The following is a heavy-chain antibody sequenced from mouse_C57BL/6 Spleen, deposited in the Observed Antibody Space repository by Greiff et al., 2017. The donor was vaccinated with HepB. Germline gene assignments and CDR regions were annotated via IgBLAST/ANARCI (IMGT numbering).Heavy chain of an antibody. CDR3: ARSYYYGSSYAFYAMDY. CDR1: GYTFTSYW. V-gene: IGHV1-69*01. Sequence: QVQLQQPGAELVMPGASVKLSCKASGYTFTSYWMHWVKQRPGQGLEWIGEIDPSDSYTNYNQKFKGKSTLTVDKSSSTAYMQLSSLTSEDSAVYYCARSYYYGSSYAFYAMDYWGQGTSVTVSS. J-gene: IGHJ4*01. CDR2: IDPSDSYT. D-gene: IGHD1-1*01.